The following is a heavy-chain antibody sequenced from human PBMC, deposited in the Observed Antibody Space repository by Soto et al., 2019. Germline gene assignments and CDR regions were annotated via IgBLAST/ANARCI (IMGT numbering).Heavy chain of an antibody. V-gene: IGHV1-2*02. J-gene: IGHJ1*01. CDR2: INPNSGGT. Sequence: ASVKVSCKASGYTFTGYYMHWVRQAPGRGLEWMGWINPNSGGTNYAQKFQGRVTMTRDTSISTAYMELSRLRSDDTAVYYCARAYYYDSSGYVAEYFQHWGQGTLVTVSS. D-gene: IGHD3-22*01. CDR3: ARAYYYDSSGYVAEYFQH. CDR1: GYTFTGYY.